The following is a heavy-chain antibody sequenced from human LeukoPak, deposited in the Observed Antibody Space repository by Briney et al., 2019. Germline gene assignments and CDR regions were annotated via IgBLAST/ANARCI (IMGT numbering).Heavy chain of an antibody. D-gene: IGHD3-22*01. V-gene: IGHV3-23*01. CDR2: ISGSGGST. Sequence: PGGSLRLSCVVSGFTFRSYAMSWVRQAPGKGLEWVSAISGSGGSTYDADSVKGRFTISRDNSKNTLYLQMNSLRVEDTAVYYCAKPSSGYTSFHIWGQGTMVTVSS. CDR1: GFTFRSYA. J-gene: IGHJ3*02. CDR3: AKPSSGYTSFHI.